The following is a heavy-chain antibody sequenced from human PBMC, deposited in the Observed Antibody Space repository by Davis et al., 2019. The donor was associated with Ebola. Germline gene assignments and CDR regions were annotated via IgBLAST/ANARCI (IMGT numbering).Heavy chain of an antibody. CDR1: GFILTNYA. J-gene: IGHJ4*02. D-gene: IGHD6-19*01. Sequence: ASVKVSCKASGFILTNYAIHWVRQAPGQRLEWMGWVHGGNGNTKYSQRFQGRVTITTDISASTVYLDLTSLRSDDTAVFYCARASFGYNSGWYADYWGPGSLVTVSS. CDR2: VHGGNGNT. CDR3: ARASFGYNSGWYADY. V-gene: IGHV1-3*01.